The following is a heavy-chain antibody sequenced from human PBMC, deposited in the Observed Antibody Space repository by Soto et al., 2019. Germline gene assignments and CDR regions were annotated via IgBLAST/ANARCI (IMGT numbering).Heavy chain of an antibody. CDR2: IVVGSGNT. J-gene: IGHJ3*02. Sequence: QMQLVQSGPEVKKPGTSVKVSCKASGFTFTSSAVQWVRQARGQRLEWIGWIVVGSGNTNYAQKFQERVTITRDMSTSTAYMELSSLRSEDTAVYYCAAGTTNHDAFDIWGQGTMVTVSS. CDR3: AAGTTNHDAFDI. CDR1: GFTFTSSA. V-gene: IGHV1-58*01. D-gene: IGHD2-8*01.